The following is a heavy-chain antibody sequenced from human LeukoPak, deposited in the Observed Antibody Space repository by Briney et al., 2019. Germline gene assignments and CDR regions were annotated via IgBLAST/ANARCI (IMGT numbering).Heavy chain of an antibody. Sequence: PSETLSLTCAVYGGSFSGYYWSWIPQPPGKGLEWIGEINHSGSTNYNPSLKSRVTISVDTSKNQFSLKLSSVTAADTAVYYCARVPLTTGAVGYWGQGTLVTVSS. D-gene: IGHD6-19*01. J-gene: IGHJ4*02. CDR2: INHSGST. CDR1: GGSFSGYY. CDR3: ARVPLTTGAVGY. V-gene: IGHV4-34*01.